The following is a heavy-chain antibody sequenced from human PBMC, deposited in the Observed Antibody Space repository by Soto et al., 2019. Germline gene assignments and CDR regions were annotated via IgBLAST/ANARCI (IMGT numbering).Heavy chain of an antibody. CDR3: ASSYYYDSSGSSFYYYYGMDV. V-gene: IGHV4-61*05. CDR2: IYYSGST. CDR1: GGSISSSSYY. D-gene: IGHD3-22*01. Sequence: SETLSLTCTVSGGSISSSSYYWGWIRQPPGKGLEWIGYIYYSGSTNYNPSLKSRVTISVDTSKNQFSLKLSSVTAADTAVYYCASSYYYDSSGSSFYYYYGMDVWGQGTTVTVS. J-gene: IGHJ6*02.